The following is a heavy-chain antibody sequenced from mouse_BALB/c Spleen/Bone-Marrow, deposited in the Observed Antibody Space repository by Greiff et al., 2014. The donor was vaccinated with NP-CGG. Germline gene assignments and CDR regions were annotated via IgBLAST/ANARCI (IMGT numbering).Heavy chain of an antibody. CDR3: AIYHSNYYAMDY. CDR2: IDPANGNT. D-gene: IGHD2-5*01. J-gene: IGHJ4*01. Sequence: DVKLQESGAELVKPGASVKLSCTASGFNIKDTYMHWVKQRPEQGLEWIGRIDPANGNTKYDPKFQGKATITADTSSNTAYLQLSSLTSEDTAVYYCAIYHSNYYAMDYWGQGTSVTVSS. V-gene: IGHV14-3*02. CDR1: GFNIKDTY.